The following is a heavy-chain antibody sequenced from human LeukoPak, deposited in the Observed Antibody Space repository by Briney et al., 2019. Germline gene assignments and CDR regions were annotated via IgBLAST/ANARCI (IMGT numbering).Heavy chain of an antibody. Sequence: ASVKVSCKASGYTFTGYYMHWVRQAPGQGLEWMGWINPNSGGTNYAQKFQGRVTMTRDTSISTAYMELSSLRSDDTAVYYCARGVIWFGALWSGYYQSEGPLDYWGQGTLVTVSS. CDR2: INPNSGGT. J-gene: IGHJ4*02. V-gene: IGHV1-2*02. CDR3: ARGVIWFGALWSGYYQSEGPLDY. D-gene: IGHD3-3*01. CDR1: GYTFTGYY.